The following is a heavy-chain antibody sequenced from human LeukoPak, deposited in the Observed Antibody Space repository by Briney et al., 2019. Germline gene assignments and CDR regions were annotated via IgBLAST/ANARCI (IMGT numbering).Heavy chain of an antibody. V-gene: IGHV3-30*01. D-gene: IGHD3-22*01. CDR2: ISYDGSNK. CDR1: GFTFSSYA. J-gene: IGHJ4*02. CDR3: ARGVVITNEYFDY. Sequence: GGSPRLSCAASGFTFSSYAMHWVRQAPGRGLEWVAVISYDGSNKYYADSVKGRFTISRDNSKNTLYLQMNSLRAEDTAVYYCARGVVITNEYFDYWGQGTLVTVSS.